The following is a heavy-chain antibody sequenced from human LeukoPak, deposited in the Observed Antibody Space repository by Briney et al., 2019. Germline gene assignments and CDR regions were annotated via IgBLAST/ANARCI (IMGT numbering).Heavy chain of an antibody. CDR1: GFTFSSYG. CDR2: IWYDGSNN. V-gene: IGHV3-33*01. J-gene: IGHJ4*02. D-gene: IGHD3-22*01. CDR3: ASHPRRGYYYDSSGYFH. Sequence: GGSLRLSCAASGFTFSSYGMHWVRQAPGKGLEWVAVIWYDGSNNYYADSVKGRFTISRDNSKNTLYLQMNSLRAEDTAVYYCASHPRRGYYYDSSGYFHWGQGTLVTVSS.